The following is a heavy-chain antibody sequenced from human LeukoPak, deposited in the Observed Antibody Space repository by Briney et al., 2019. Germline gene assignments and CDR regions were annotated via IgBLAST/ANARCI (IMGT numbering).Heavy chain of an antibody. Sequence: SETLSLTCTVSNGSISIYYWSWVRQPAGKGLEWIGRISASGSTNYNPSLKSRVTMSADTSKNQLSLKLSSVTAADTAVYYCAREITVTRPFDYWGQGTLVTVSS. CDR3: AREITVTRPFDY. J-gene: IGHJ4*02. D-gene: IGHD4-17*01. V-gene: IGHV4-4*07. CDR2: ISASGST. CDR1: NGSISIYY.